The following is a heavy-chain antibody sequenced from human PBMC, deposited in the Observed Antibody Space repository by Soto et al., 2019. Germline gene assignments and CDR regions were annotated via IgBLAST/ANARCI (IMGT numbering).Heavy chain of an antibody. CDR2: IYYSGST. D-gene: IGHD6-19*01. J-gene: IGHJ4*02. CDR3: ARAQWLALYYFDY. V-gene: IGHV4-39*07. CDR1: GGSISSSSYY. Sequence: SETLSLTCTVSGGSISSSSYYWGWIRQPPGKGLEWIGSIYYSGSTYYNPSLKSRVTISVDTSKNQFSLKQSSVTAADTAAYYCARAQWLALYYFDYWGQGTLVTVSS.